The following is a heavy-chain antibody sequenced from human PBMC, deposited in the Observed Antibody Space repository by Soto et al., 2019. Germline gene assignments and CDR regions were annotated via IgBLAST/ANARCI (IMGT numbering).Heavy chain of an antibody. V-gene: IGHV1-69*12. CDR3: ARVRVRFLEWLGSEG. CDR1: GGTFSSYA. J-gene: IGHJ4*02. CDR2: IIPIFGTA. D-gene: IGHD3-3*01. Sequence: QVHLVQSGAEVKKPGSSVKVSCKASGGTFSSYAFSWVRQAPGQGLEWMGGIIPIFGTANYAQKFQGRVTITADESTSTAYMELSSLRSEDTAVYYCARVRVRFLEWLGSEGWGQGTLVTVSS.